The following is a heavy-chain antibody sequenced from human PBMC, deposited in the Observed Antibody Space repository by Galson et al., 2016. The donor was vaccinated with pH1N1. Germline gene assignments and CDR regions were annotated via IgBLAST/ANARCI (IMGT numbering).Heavy chain of an antibody. CDR3: AKVAGYNSGCYDY. Sequence: SLRLSCAASGFTFDDYAMHWVRQAPGKGLEWVSGISRNSGSIAYADSVKGRFTISRDNAKNSLYLQMNSLRAEDTALYYCAKVAGYNSGCYDYWGQGTLVTVSS. V-gene: IGHV3-9*01. CDR2: ISRNSGSI. D-gene: IGHD6-19*01. J-gene: IGHJ4*02. CDR1: GFTFDDYA.